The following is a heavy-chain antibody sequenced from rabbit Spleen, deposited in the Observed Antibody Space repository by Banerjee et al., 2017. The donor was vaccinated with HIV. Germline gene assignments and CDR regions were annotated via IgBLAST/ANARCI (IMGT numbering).Heavy chain of an antibody. D-gene: IGHD4-1*01. CDR1: GFDFSRYG. J-gene: IGHJ4*01. Sequence: QEQVVESGGGLVQPGGSLKVSCKASGFDFSRYGVSWVRQVPGKGLEWIGYIDPVFGITYYANWVNGRFTISRDNAQNTLFLQLNSLTAADTATYFCVREVAAKFNLWGPGTLVT. CDR3: VREVAAKFNL. V-gene: IGHV1S47*01. CDR2: IDPVFGIT.